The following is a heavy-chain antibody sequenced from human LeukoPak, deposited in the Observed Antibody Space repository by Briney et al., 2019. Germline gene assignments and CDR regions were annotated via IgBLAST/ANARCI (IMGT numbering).Heavy chain of an antibody. CDR2: ISGSGGST. CDR3: AKDPYYYDSSGPSYNWFDP. Sequence: GFPRLPCSAPGFPFSRQAHNLVRPASGKGLGWVSTISGSGGSTYYADSVKGRFTISRDNSKNTLYLQMNSLRAEDTAVYYCAKDPYYYDSSGPSYNWFDPWGQGTLVTVSS. V-gene: IGHV3-23*01. J-gene: IGHJ5*02. D-gene: IGHD3-22*01. CDR1: GFPFSRQA.